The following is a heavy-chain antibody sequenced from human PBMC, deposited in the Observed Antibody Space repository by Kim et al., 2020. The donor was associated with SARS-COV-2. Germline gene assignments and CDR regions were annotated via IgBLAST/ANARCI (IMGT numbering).Heavy chain of an antibody. CDR1: GGSISSYY. CDR2: ISYSGST. CDR3: SRERRLDV. V-gene: IGHV4-59*01. Sequence: SETLSLTCTASGGSISSYYWSWIRQPPGKGLEWMGYISYSGSTNYNPSLKSRVTISVDTSKNQFSLRLSSVTAADTAVYYCSRERRLDVWGQGTTVIVSS. J-gene: IGHJ6*02.